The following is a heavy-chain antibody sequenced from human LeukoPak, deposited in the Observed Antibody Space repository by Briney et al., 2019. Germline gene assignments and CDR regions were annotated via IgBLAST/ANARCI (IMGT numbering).Heavy chain of an antibody. Sequence: GGSLRLSCAASGFTFSSSWMHWVRQAPGKGLVWVSRINVDGSSRSYADSVKGRFTISRDNTKNTLHLQMNSLGVEDTAVHYCARNTEFRFDPWGQGTLVTVSS. CDR2: INVDGSSR. V-gene: IGHV3-74*01. J-gene: IGHJ5*02. CDR3: ARNTEFRFDP. D-gene: IGHD2/OR15-2a*01. CDR1: GFTFSSSW.